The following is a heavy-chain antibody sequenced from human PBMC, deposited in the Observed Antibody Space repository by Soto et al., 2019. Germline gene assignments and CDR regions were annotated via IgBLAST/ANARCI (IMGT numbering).Heavy chain of an antibody. Sequence: QVQLQQWGAGLLKPSETLSLTCAVYGGSLSGHYWSWIRQPPGKGLEWIGEIYHSGTTNYNPSLQSRAPISVDTPKHPFSLRLFSVAAADTAMYYCARGNVAAAVFYWGQGTLVTVS. CDR1: GGSLSGHY. D-gene: IGHD6-13*01. CDR3: ARGNVAAAVFY. V-gene: IGHV4-34*01. CDR2: IYHSGTT. J-gene: IGHJ4*02.